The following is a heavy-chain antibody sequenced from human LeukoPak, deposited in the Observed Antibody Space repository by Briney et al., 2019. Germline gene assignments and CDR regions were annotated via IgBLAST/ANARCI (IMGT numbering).Heavy chain of an antibody. Sequence: GESLKISCKGSGYSFTSYLIGWVRQMPGKGLEWMGIIYPGDSDTRYSPSFQGQVTISADKSISTAYLQWSSLKASDTAMYYYAREAYCGGDCHPYGMDVWGQGTTVTVSS. CDR3: AREAYCGGDCHPYGMDV. J-gene: IGHJ6*02. CDR1: GYSFTSYL. CDR2: IYPGDSDT. D-gene: IGHD2-21*02. V-gene: IGHV5-51*01.